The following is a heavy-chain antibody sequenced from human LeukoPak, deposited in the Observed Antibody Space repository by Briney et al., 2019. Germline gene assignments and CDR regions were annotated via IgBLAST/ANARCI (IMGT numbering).Heavy chain of an antibody. V-gene: IGHV3-20*04. J-gene: IGHJ6*03. Sequence: GGSLRLSCAASGFTFSSFDMHWVRQVPGRGLEWVSGINWNGRITEYADSVKDRFTISRQNTKNSLYLYMNNLGGEDTALYFCARGSVQLWLRDTYYYMDVWGKGTTVTVSS. CDR2: INWNGRIT. CDR3: ARGSVQLWLRDTYYYMDV. D-gene: IGHD5-18*01. CDR1: GFTFSSFD.